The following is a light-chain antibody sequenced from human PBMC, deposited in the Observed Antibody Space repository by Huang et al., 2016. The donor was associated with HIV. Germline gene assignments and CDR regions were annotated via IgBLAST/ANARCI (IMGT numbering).Light chain of an antibody. V-gene: IGKV2-28*01. J-gene: IGKJ2*01. Sequence: DIVMTQSPLSLPVTPGEPASISCRSSPSLLHSNGYNYLDWYLQKPGQSPQLLIYLGSNRASGVPDRCSGSGSGTDFTLKISRVEAEDVGVYYCMQALQTPRTFGQGTKLEIK. CDR3: MQALQTPRT. CDR2: LGS. CDR1: PSLLHSNGYNY.